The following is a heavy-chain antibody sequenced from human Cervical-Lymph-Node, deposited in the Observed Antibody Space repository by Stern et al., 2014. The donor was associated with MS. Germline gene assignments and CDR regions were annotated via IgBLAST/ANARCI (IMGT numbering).Heavy chain of an antibody. CDR2: ITPMLGIA. CDR3: AREEDPHRGTFDF. Sequence: VQLVQSGAKMKKPGSSVQVSCTASGCSFGSYAVSWLRQAPGQGLEWMGMITPMLGIANYAQKFQGRVTITADESTSTAYMEINGLQSGDTAVYYCAREEDPHRGTFDFWGQGTLVTVSS. V-gene: IGHV1-69*15. CDR1: GCSFGSYA. J-gene: IGHJ4*02.